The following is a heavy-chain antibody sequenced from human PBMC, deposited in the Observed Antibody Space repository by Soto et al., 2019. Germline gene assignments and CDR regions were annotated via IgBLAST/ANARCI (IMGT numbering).Heavy chain of an antibody. CDR1: GFTFSSYA. CDR3: VKDSRSSPRYYYGMEV. D-gene: IGHD6-6*01. Sequence: GGSLRLSCSASGFTFSSYAMRWVRQAPGKGLEYVSAISSNGGSTYYADSVKGRFTISRDNSKNTLYLQMSSLRAEDKAVYYCVKDSRSSPRYYYGMEVWGQGTTVTVSS. V-gene: IGHV3-64D*06. CDR2: ISSNGGST. J-gene: IGHJ6*02.